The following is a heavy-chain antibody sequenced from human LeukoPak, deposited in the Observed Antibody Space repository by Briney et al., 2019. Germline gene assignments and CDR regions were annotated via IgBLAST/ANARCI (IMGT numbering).Heavy chain of an antibody. CDR3: ARAYSSSWYFNWFDP. V-gene: IGHV4-38-2*02. J-gene: IGHJ5*02. D-gene: IGHD6-13*01. Sequence: SETLSLTCTVSGYSISSGYYWGWIRQPPGEGLEWIGNIYHTGSTYYNPSLKSRVTISVDTSKNQFSLKLSSVTAADTAVYYCARAYSSSWYFNWFDPWGQGTLVTVSS. CDR1: GYSISSGYY. CDR2: IYHTGST.